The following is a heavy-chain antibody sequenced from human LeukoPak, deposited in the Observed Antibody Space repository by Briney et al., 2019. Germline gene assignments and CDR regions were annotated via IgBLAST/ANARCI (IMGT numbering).Heavy chain of an antibody. J-gene: IGHJ6*03. CDR3: ARGGYGSGSYFRYYYYYMDV. CDR2: IYYSGST. V-gene: IGHV4-59*01. CDR1: GGSISSYY. Sequence: SETLSLTCTVSGGSISSYYWSWIRQPPGKGLEWIASIYYSGSTNYNPSLKSRVTISVDTSKNQFSLKLSSVTAADTAVYYCARGGYGSGSYFRYYYYYMDVWGKGTTVTVSS. D-gene: IGHD3-10*01.